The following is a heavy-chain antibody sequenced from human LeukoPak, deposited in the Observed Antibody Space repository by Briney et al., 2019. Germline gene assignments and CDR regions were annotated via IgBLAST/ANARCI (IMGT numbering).Heavy chain of an antibody. V-gene: IGHV4-59*08. CDR2: IYYSGST. D-gene: IGHD3-10*01. J-gene: IGHJ6*02. Sequence: SETLSLTCTVSGGSISIYYWSWIRQPPGKGLEWIGYIYYSGSTNYNPSLKSRVTISVDTSKNQFSLKLSSVTAADTAVYYCAGGLRVRFGELSPNCMDVWGQGTTVTVSS. CDR3: AGGLRVRFGELSPNCMDV. CDR1: GGSISIYY.